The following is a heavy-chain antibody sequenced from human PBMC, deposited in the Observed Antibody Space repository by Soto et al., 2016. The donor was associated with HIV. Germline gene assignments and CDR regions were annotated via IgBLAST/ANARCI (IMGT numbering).Heavy chain of an antibody. D-gene: IGHD4-4*01. Sequence: QVQLVQSGAEVKKPGASVKVSCKASGYTFTGYYIHWVRQAPGQGLEWMGWINPNSGGTNYAHRFQGRVTMTRDTSISTAYMELSRMRSDDTAVFYCARGEMTTNLDYWGQGTLVAVSS. CDR1: GYTFTGYY. CDR3: ARGEMTTNLDY. V-gene: IGHV1-2*07. CDR2: INPNSGGT. J-gene: IGHJ4*02.